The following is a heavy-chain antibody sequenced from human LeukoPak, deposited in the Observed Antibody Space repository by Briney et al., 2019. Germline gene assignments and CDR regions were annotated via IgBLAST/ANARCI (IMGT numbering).Heavy chain of an antibody. D-gene: IGHD3-22*01. Sequence: GGSLRLSCAASGFTFSSYWMSWVRQAPGKGLEWVASIKQDGSEKYYVDSVKGRFTISRDNAKNSLYLQMNSLRAEDTAVYYCARESSGYYSDYWGQGTLVTVSS. J-gene: IGHJ4*02. CDR2: IKQDGSEK. CDR3: ARESSGYYSDY. CDR1: GFTFSSYW. V-gene: IGHV3-7*01.